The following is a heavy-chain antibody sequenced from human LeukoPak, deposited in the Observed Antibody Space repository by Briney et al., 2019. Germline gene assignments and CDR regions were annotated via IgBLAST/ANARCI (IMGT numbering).Heavy chain of an antibody. V-gene: IGHV1-8*03. J-gene: IGHJ5*02. CDR3: ARVTWIQQWFDENWFDP. Sequence: ASVKVSCNASGYTFTSYDINWVRQATGQGLEWMGWMNPNSGNTGYAQKFQGRVTITRNTSISTAYMELSSLRSEDTAVYYCARVTWIQQWFDENWFDPWGQGTLVTVSS. CDR2: MNPNSGNT. CDR1: GYTFTSYD. D-gene: IGHD5-18*01.